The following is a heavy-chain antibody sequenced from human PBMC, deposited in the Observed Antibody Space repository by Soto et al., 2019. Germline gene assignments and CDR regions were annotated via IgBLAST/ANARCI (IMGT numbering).Heavy chain of an antibody. V-gene: IGHV3-49*03. CDR1: GFTFGDYA. CDR3: TRSITGSEGDY. Sequence: PGGSLRLSCTAPGFTFGDYAMSWFRLATGKGLEWVGIIRSKAYGGTTEYAAAVKGRFTISKDDNKSIAFLQMNSLKTEDTAVYYCTRSITGSEGDYWGQGTLVTVSS. D-gene: IGHD1-20*01. CDR2: IRSKAYGGTT. J-gene: IGHJ4*02.